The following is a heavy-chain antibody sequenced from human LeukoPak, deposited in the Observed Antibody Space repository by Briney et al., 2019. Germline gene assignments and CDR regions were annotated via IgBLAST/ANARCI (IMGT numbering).Heavy chain of an antibody. V-gene: IGHV3-30*18. D-gene: IGHD3-10*01. Sequence: GGSLRLSCAASGFTFSSYDMHWVRQAPGKGLEWVAVISYDGSNKYYADSVKGRFTISRDNSKNTLYLQMNSLRAEDTAVYYCANSYYYGSGSSYGMDVWGQGTTVTVSS. CDR3: ANSYYYGSGSSYGMDV. CDR2: ISYDGSNK. J-gene: IGHJ6*02. CDR1: GFTFSSYD.